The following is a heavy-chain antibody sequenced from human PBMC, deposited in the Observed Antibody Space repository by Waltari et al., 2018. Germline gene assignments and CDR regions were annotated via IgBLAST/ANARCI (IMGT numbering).Heavy chain of an antibody. CDR1: GFTFDDYA. D-gene: IGHD1-7*01. V-gene: IGHV3-43D*04. Sequence: EVQLVESGGVVENPGGSLRLSCAASGFTFDDYAMRWVRQAPGKGLEWVSLISWDGGRTYYADSVKGRFTISRDNSKNSLYLQMNSLRTEDTALYYCAKGRGITGTFDAFDIWGQGTMVTVSS. CDR3: AKGRGITGTFDAFDI. CDR2: ISWDGGRT. J-gene: IGHJ3*02.